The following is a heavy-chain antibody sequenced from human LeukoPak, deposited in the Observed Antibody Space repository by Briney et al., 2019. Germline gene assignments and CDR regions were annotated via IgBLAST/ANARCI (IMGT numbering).Heavy chain of an antibody. CDR3: AKVGGSHDSSGGYYYYGMDV. D-gene: IGHD3-22*01. V-gene: IGHV3-30-3*01. J-gene: IGHJ6*02. CDR2: ISYDGSNK. Sequence: PGGSLRLSCAASGFTFSSYAMHWVRQAPGKGLEWVAVISYDGSNKYYADSVKGRFTISRDNSKNTLYLQMNSLRAEDTAVYYCAKVGGSHDSSGGYYYYGMDVWGQGTTVTVSS. CDR1: GFTFSSYA.